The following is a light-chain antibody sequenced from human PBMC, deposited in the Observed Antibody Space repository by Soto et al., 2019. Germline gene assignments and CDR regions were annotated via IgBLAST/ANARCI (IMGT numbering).Light chain of an antibody. CDR1: SSDIGAFNY. CDR2: GVT. Sequence: QSVLTQPASVSGSPGQSITISCTGSSSDIGAFNYVAWYQQHPGKAPKLIIHGVTNRPSGVSSRFSGSKSDYTASLTISGLXAEDEADYYCSSYTTAFFYVFGTGTKV. V-gene: IGLV2-14*01. J-gene: IGLJ1*01. CDR3: SSYTTAFFYV.